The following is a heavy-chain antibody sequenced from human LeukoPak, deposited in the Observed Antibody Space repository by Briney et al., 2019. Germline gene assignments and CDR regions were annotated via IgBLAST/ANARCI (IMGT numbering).Heavy chain of an antibody. D-gene: IGHD2-21*02. J-gene: IGHJ3*02. Sequence: GGSLRLSCAASGFTFSSYAMSWVRQAPGKGLEWVLAISGSGGSTYYADSVKGRFTISRDNSKNTLYLQMNSLRAEDTAVYYCAKVRHIVVVTAIPLGAFDIWGQGTMVTVSS. CDR3: AKVRHIVVVTAIPLGAFDI. CDR1: GFTFSSYA. V-gene: IGHV3-23*01. CDR2: ISGSGGST.